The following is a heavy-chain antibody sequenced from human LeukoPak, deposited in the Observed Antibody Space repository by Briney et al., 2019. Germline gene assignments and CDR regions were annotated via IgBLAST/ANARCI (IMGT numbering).Heavy chain of an antibody. D-gene: IGHD3-3*01. J-gene: IGHJ6*03. V-gene: IGHV1-69*06. CDR3: ARSLFRFLEWSYRSYYYYYMDV. CDR1: GGTFSSYA. CDR2: IIPIFGTV. Sequence: AASVKASCKASGGTFSSYAISWVRQAPGQGLEWMGGIIPIFGTVNYAQKFQGRVTITADKSTSTAYMELSSLRSEDTAVYYCARSLFRFLEWSYRSYYYYYMDVWGKGTTVTVSS.